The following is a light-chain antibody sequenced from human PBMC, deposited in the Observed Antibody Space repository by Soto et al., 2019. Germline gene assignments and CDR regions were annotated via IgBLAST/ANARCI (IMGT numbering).Light chain of an antibody. J-gene: IGKJ4*01. CDR2: DAS. CDR3: QQYDSSPLT. Sequence: EIVLTQSPGTLSLSPGERATLSCRASQSVSNNYLAWYQQKPGQAPRVLIYDASIRATGIPDRFSGSGSGTDFTLTISRLEPEDSAVYYCQQYDSSPLTFGGGTKVDIK. V-gene: IGKV3-20*01. CDR1: QSVSNNY.